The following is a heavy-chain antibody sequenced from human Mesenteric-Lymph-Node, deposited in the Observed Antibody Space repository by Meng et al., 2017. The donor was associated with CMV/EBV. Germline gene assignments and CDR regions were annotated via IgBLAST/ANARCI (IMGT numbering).Heavy chain of an antibody. CDR1: GFNFGRYQ. J-gene: IGHJ6*02. V-gene: IGHV3-21*06. D-gene: IGHD4-17*01. CDR2: ISSSSAHI. Sequence: GGSLRLSCASSGFNFGRYQMNWVRQAPGQGLEWVSSISSSSAHIYYSDSLKGRFTISRDNAKDSVYLHMSSLRVEDTALYYCVRGPYGDYGYYYGFDVWGQGTTVTVSS. CDR3: VRGPYGDYGYYYGFDV.